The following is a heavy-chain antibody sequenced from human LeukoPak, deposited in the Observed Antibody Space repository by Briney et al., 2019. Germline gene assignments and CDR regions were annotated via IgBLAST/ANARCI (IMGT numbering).Heavy chain of an antibody. Sequence: ASVKVSCKASGYTFTRYYMHWVRQAPGQGLEWMGRINPNSGGTNYEQKFQGRVTITRDTSISTAYMELSRLTSDDTAVYYCASAVYDSSGYYYDYWGQRTLVTVSS. V-gene: IGHV1-2*06. CDR1: GYTFTRYY. J-gene: IGHJ4*02. CDR3: ASAVYDSSGYYYDY. CDR2: INPNSGGT. D-gene: IGHD3-22*01.